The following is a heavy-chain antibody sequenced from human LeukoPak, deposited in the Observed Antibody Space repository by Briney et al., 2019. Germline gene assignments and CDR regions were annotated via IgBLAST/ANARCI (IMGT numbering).Heavy chain of an antibody. J-gene: IGHJ6*02. CDR2: ISANNGDT. CDR1: GYTFTSYG. Sequence: ASVKVSCKASGYTFTSYGISWVRQAPGQGLEWMGWISANNGDTDYPPKLQDRVTMTTDTSTSTAYMELRSLRSDDTAVYYCAREKDYYYGMDVWGQGTTVTVSS. CDR3: AREKDYYYGMDV. V-gene: IGHV1-18*01.